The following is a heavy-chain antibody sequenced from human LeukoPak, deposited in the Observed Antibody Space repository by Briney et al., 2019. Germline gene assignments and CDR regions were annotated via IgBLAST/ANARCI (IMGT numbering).Heavy chain of an antibody. J-gene: IGHJ4*02. CDR3: ARDGEWLRPMDY. Sequence: PGGSLRLSCAASGFTFSDFYMSWVRQAPGKGLEWLSYLSGSGDTIYYADSVKGRFTISRDNAKNSLYLQMNSLRAEGTAVYYCARDGEWLRPMDYWGQGTLVTVSS. CDR1: GFTFSDFY. CDR2: LSGSGDTI. V-gene: IGHV3-11*04. D-gene: IGHD5-12*01.